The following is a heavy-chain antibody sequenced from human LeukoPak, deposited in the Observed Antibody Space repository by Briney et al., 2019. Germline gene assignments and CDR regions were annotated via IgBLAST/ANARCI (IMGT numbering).Heavy chain of an antibody. D-gene: IGHD2-15*01. J-gene: IGHJ4*02. V-gene: IGHV3-7*01. Sequence: PGGSLRLSCAASGFTFNSYWMGWVRQAPGKGLEWVANVKQDGSEKYYVDSVKGRSTISRDNAKNSVYLQVNSLRAEDTAVYYCARGIWVAFRGQGALVTVSS. CDR1: GFTFNSYW. CDR3: ARGIWVAF. CDR2: VKQDGSEK.